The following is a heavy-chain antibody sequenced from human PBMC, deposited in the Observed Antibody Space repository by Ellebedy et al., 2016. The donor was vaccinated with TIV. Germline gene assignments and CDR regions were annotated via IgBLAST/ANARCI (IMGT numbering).Heavy chain of an antibody. J-gene: IGHJ3*02. CDR2: IDPSDSYT. CDR1: GYSFTSYW. CDR3: ARRGRWFGELPNAFDI. V-gene: IGHV5-10-1*01. D-gene: IGHD3-10*01. Sequence: GESLKISCKGSGYSFTSYWISWVRQMPGKGLEWMGRIDPSDSYTNYSPSFQGHVTISADKSISTAYLQWSSLKASDTAMYYCARRGRWFGELPNAFDIWGQGTMVTVSS.